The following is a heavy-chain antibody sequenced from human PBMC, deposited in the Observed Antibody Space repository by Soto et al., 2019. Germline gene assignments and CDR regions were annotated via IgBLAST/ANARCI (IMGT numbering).Heavy chain of an antibody. CDR3: ARDLNVDPEWLRSEFDY. V-gene: IGHV3-33*01. J-gene: IGHJ4*02. D-gene: IGHD5-12*01. Sequence: QVQLVESGGGVVQPGRSLRLSCAASGFTLSRYDMYWVRQAPGKGLEWVAVKWYDESKTYYGESVKGRFTISRDNSKNTVYLQMDSLRVEDTAVYYCARDLNVDPEWLRSEFDYWGQGTLVTVSS. CDR1: GFTLSRYD. CDR2: KWYDESKT.